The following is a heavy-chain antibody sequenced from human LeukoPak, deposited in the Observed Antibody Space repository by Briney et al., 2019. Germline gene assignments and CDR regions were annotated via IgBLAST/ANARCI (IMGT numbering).Heavy chain of an antibody. CDR1: GYTFTGYY. CDR2: INPNSGGT. CDR3: ARVPITMVRGVTSPHFDY. V-gene: IGHV1-2*06. D-gene: IGHD3-10*01. Sequence: ASVKVSCKASGYTFTGYYMHWVRQASGQGLEWMGRINPNSGGTNYAQKFQGRVTMTRDTSISTAYMELGRLRSDDTAVYYCARVPITMVRGVTSPHFDYWGQGTLVTVSS. J-gene: IGHJ4*02.